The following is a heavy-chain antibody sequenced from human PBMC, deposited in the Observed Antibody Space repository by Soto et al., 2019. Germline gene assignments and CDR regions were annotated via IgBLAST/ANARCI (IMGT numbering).Heavy chain of an antibody. J-gene: IGHJ4*02. CDR1: GGSISSYY. Sequence: SETLSLTCTVSGGSISSYYWSWIRQPPGKGLEWIGYIYYSGSTNYNPSLKSRVTISVDTSKNQFSLKLSSVTAADTAVYYCARAPPDVVVPAASFDSWGQATLVTVS. V-gene: IGHV4-59*01. CDR3: ARAPPDVVVPAASFDS. CDR2: IYYSGST. D-gene: IGHD2-2*01.